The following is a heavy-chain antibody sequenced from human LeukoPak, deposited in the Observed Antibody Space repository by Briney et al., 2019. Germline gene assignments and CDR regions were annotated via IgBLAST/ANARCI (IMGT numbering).Heavy chain of an antibody. V-gene: IGHV1-18*01. CDR2: ISAYNGNT. CDR1: GYSFTSYG. D-gene: IGHD3-9*01. Sequence: GESLKISCKGSGYSFTSYGISWVRQAPGQGLEWMGWISAYNGNTNYAQKLQGRVTMTTDTSTSTAYMELRSLRSDDTAVYYCARDVVVVRDDILTGADAFDIWGQGTMVTVSS. CDR3: ARDVVVVRDDILTGADAFDI. J-gene: IGHJ3*02.